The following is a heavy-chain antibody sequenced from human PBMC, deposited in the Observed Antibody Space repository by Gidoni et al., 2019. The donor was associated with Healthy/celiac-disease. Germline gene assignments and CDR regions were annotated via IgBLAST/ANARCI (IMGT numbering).Heavy chain of an antibody. CDR2: IYWNDDK. CDR3: AHRREHHTLLWFGEGWSSSWFDP. D-gene: IGHD3-10*01. V-gene: IGHV2-5*01. Sequence: QITLKESGPTLVKPTQTLTLTCTFSGFSLSTSGVGVGWIRQPPGKALEWLALIYWNDDKRYSPSLKSRLTITKDTSKNQVVLTMTNMDPVDTATYYCAHRREHHTLLWFGEGWSSSWFDPWGQGTLVTVSS. CDR1: GFSLSTSGVG. J-gene: IGHJ5*02.